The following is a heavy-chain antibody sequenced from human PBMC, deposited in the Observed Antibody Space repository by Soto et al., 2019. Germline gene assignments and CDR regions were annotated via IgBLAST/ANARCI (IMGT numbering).Heavy chain of an antibody. D-gene: IGHD6-13*01. CDR2: LSDTGDVT. CDR3: AKDGKVAAAAPNF. V-gene: IGHV3-23*01. J-gene: IGHJ4*02. CDR1: GFTFYSYA. Sequence: PWGSLRLSCAASGFTFYSYALSWVRQAPGKGLEWVSTLSDTGDVTYYADFVRGRFTISRDTSKNTLFLQMNSLTAEDTAVYYCAKDGKVAAAAPNFWGQGTQVTVSS.